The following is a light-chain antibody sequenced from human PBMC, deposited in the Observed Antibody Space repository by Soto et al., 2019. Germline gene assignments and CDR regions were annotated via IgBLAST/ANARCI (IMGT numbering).Light chain of an antibody. CDR3: QHYGSSPWT. Sequence: EIVLTQSPGTLSLSPGERATLSCRASQSVSGSYLAWFQQKPGQAPRLLIYDASTRATGVPGRFSGSGSGTDFSLTISRLEPEDFAVYYCQHYGSSPWTFGQGTKVEI. V-gene: IGKV3-20*01. J-gene: IGKJ1*01. CDR1: QSVSGSY. CDR2: DAS.